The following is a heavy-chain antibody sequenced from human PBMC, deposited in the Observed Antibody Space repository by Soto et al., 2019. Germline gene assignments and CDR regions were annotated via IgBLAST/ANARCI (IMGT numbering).Heavy chain of an antibody. Sequence: EVQLVESGGGLVQPGGSLRLSCAASGFTVSSNYVSWVRQAPGKGLEWVSVIYSGGNTYYADSVKGRFTITRDNSKNTVYLQLNSLRAEDTAVYYCVVLWFGEPARFDYWGQGTLVTVSA. V-gene: IGHV3-66*01. D-gene: IGHD3-10*01. CDR1: GFTVSSNY. J-gene: IGHJ4*02. CDR3: VVLWFGEPARFDY. CDR2: IYSGGNT.